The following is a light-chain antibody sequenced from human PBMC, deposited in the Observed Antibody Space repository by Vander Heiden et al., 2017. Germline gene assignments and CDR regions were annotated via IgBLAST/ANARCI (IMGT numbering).Light chain of an antibody. Sequence: EIVMTQSPATLSVSPGDSATLSCTASQSVSSNLAWYQQKPGQAPRLLIYGASTRATGIPARFSGSGSGTEFTLTISSLQSEDFAVYYCQQYNNWPQTFGQGTKVEIK. CDR3: QQYNNWPQT. CDR2: GAS. J-gene: IGKJ1*01. V-gene: IGKV3-15*01. CDR1: QSVSSN.